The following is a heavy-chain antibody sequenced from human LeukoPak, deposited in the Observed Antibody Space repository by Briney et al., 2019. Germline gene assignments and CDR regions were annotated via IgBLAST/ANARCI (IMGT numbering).Heavy chain of an antibody. CDR3: ARSSSALGDYYYYYMDV. J-gene: IGHJ6*03. V-gene: IGHV2-70*11. CDR2: IDWDDDK. CDR1: GFSLSTSGMC. Sequence: ESGPTLVKPTQTLTLTCTFSGFSLSTSGMCVSWIRQPPGKALEWLARIDWDDDKYYSTSLKTRLTISKDTPKNQVVLTMTNMDPVDTATYYCARSSSALGDYYYYYMDVWGKGTTVTVSS. D-gene: IGHD3-16*01.